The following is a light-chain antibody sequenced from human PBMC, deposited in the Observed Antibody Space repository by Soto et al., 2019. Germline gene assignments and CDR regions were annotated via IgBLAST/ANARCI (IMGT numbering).Light chain of an antibody. Sequence: DIVLTQSPGTLSLSPGERATLSCRASQSVRSTSLAWYQQKPGQAPRLLIYGASSRATGIPDRFSGGGSGTDVTLTISRLEPEDFAVDYCQHYGSSPPITVGQGTRLEIK. CDR2: GAS. J-gene: IGKJ5*01. V-gene: IGKV3-20*01. CDR1: QSVRSTS. CDR3: QHYGSSPPIT.